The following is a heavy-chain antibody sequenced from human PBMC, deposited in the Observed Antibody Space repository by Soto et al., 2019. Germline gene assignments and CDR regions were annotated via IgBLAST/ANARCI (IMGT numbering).Heavy chain of an antibody. CDR3: ASPRWNYIY. CDR1: GGSFSGYY. Sequence: QVQLQQWGAGLLKPSETLSLTCAVSGGSFSGYYWSWIRQPPGKGLEWIGEMNDSGSTKYNASLESRVAISVDTSKGHFSLTLTSVTAADTAVYYCASPRWNYIYWSQGTLVAVSS. CDR2: MNDSGST. V-gene: IGHV4-34*01. D-gene: IGHD1-7*01. J-gene: IGHJ4*02.